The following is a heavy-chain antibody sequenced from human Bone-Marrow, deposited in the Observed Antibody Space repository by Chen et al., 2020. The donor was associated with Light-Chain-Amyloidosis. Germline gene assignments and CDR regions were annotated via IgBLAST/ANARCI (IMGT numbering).Heavy chain of an antibody. Sequence: EVQLVESGGTLVQPGGSLRLSCVGSGFNFNSYSLNWVRQAPGKGLEWVAYISSGSSDIYYGDSMKGRFTISRDNAKKSLYLQMDSLRDEDTAVYYCAREAQGSFNRFDFWGQGTLVTVSS. CDR3: AREAQGSFNRFDF. CDR1: GFNFNSYS. J-gene: IGHJ4*02. D-gene: IGHD2-15*01. CDR2: ISSGSSDI. V-gene: IGHV3-48*02.